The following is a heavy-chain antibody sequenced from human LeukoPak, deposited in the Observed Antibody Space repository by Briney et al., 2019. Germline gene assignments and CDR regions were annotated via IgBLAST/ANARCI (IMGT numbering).Heavy chain of an antibody. CDR3: TTVGQKYGTYYYDSSGYSFDY. J-gene: IGHJ4*02. CDR1: DFPFSSYE. V-gene: IGHV3-15*07. D-gene: IGHD3-22*01. Sequence: PGGSLRLSCAASDFPFSSYEMNWVRQAPGKGLEWVGRIKSKTDGGTTDCAAPVKGRFTISRDDSKNTLYLQMNSLKTEDTAVYYCTTVGQKYGTYYYDSSGYSFDYRGQGTLVTVSS. CDR2: IKSKTDGGTT.